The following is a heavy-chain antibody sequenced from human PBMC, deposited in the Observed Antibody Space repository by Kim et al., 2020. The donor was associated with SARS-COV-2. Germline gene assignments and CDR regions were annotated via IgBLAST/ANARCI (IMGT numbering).Heavy chain of an antibody. Sequence: RFTISRDNSKHTLYLQMNSLGAEDTAVYYCAKSFVAGGDYYDSSGYFCDYWGQGTLVTVSS. V-gene: IGHV3-23*01. CDR3: AKSFVAGGDYYDSSGYFCDY. D-gene: IGHD3-22*01. J-gene: IGHJ4*02.